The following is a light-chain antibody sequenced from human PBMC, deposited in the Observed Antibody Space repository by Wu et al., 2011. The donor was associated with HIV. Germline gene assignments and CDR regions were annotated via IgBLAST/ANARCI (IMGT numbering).Light chain of an antibody. CDR2: GAS. J-gene: IGKJ2*01. CDR3: QQYATSPHT. Sequence: EIVLTQSPATLSLSPGERATLSCRSSQSVSTYLAWYQQKPGQAPRLLIYGASNRATGIPASFSGSGSGTDFTLTISRLEPEDSAVYYCQQYATSPHTFGQGTKL. CDR1: QSVSTY. V-gene: IGKV3-11*01.